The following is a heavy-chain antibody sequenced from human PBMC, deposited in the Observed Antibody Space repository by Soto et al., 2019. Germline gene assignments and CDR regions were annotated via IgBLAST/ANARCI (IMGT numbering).Heavy chain of an antibody. CDR2: IYYSGST. V-gene: IGHV4-59*01. CDR1: GGSISSYY. Sequence: SETLSLTCTVSGGSISSYYWSWIRQPPGKGLEWIGYIYYSGSTNYNPSLKSRVTISVDTSKNQFSLKLSSVTAADTAVYYCAREVVVAAVNWFDPWGQGTLVTVSS. D-gene: IGHD2-15*01. CDR3: AREVVVAAVNWFDP. J-gene: IGHJ5*02.